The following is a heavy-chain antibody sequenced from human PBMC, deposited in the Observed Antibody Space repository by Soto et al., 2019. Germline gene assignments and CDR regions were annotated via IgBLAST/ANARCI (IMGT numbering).Heavy chain of an antibody. V-gene: IGHV1-18*01. CDR1: GYAFTSYG. D-gene: IGHD4-17*01. Sequence: QVQLVQSGAEVKKPGASVKVSCKASGYAFTSYGISWVRQAPGQGREWMGWSSGDNGNTNYAQKFQGRVTMTTDTYTSTAYMELRSLRSDDTAVYYCARSYGGYLDVFDFWGQGTMVTVSS. CDR3: ARSYGGYLDVFDF. CDR2: SSGDNGNT. J-gene: IGHJ3*01.